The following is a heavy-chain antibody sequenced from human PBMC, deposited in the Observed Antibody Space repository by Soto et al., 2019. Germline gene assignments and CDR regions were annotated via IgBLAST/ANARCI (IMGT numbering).Heavy chain of an antibody. J-gene: IGHJ6*02. CDR1: GFTFSSYS. CDR2: ISSSSSYI. V-gene: IGHV3-21*01. CDR3: ARDKERGPAAMNPYYNYGMDV. Sequence: PGGSLRLSCAASGFTFSSYSMNWVRQAPGKGLEWVSSISSSSSYIYYADSVKGRFTISRDNAKNSLYLQMNSLRAEDTAVYYCARDKERGPAAMNPYYNYGMDVWGQGTTVTVSS. D-gene: IGHD2-2*01.